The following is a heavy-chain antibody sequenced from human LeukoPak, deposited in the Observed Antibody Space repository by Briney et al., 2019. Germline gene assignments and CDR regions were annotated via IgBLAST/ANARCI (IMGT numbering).Heavy chain of an antibody. V-gene: IGHV3-23*01. CDR1: GFTFTSYA. J-gene: IGHJ5*02. Sequence: PGGSLTLSCAVSGFTFTSYAMSWVRQAPGKGLEWVSAISGRGGSTYYADSVTGRFTISRDNSKNTLYLQMNSLRAEDTAVYYCAKDRLTVTTWVDPWGQGTLVTVSS. D-gene: IGHD4-17*01. CDR3: AKDRLTVTTWVDP. CDR2: ISGRGGST.